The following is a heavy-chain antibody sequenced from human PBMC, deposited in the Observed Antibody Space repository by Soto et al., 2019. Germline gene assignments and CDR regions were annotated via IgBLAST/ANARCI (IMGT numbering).Heavy chain of an antibody. Sequence: QLQLQESGPGLVKPSETLSLTCTVSGGSISSSSYYWGWIRQPPGKGLEWIGSIYYSGSTYYNPSLKSRVTISVDTSKTQFSLKLSSVTAADTAVYYCAESGSYYAAFGVYYFDYWGQGTLVTVSS. J-gene: IGHJ4*02. CDR3: AESGSYYAAFGVYYFDY. CDR2: IYYSGST. CDR1: GGSISSSSYY. D-gene: IGHD3-10*01. V-gene: IGHV4-39*01.